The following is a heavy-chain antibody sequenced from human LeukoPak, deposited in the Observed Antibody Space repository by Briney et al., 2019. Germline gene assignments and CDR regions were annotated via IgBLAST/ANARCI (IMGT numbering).Heavy chain of an antibody. D-gene: IGHD3-22*01. CDR1: GGSVSSSGYY. Sequence: KPSETLSLTCNVSGGSVSSSGYYWGWIRQTPVKDLEWIGSMYYSGKTYYNPSLKSRVTISVDTSKNQFSLKLSSLTAADTAVYYCARLVTTIIVVIDYWGQGALVTVSS. CDR3: ARLVTTIIVVIDY. CDR2: MYYSGKT. V-gene: IGHV4-39*01. J-gene: IGHJ4*02.